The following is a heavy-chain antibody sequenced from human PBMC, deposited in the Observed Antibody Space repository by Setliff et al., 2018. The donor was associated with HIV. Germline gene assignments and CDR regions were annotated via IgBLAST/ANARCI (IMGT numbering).Heavy chain of an antibody. CDR2: IHTSGST. CDR1: GGSINSYY. D-gene: IGHD2-15*01. V-gene: IGHV4-4*07. J-gene: IGHJ3*01. CDR3: ARDRIEVVVDGPHDVFDV. Sequence: SETLSLTCIVSGGSINSYYWSWIRQPAGRGLEWMGRIHTSGSTNYNPSLTSRVTLSVDTSKNQFFLKLTSLSAADTAVYYCARDRIEVVVDGPHDVFDVWGRGTTVTVSS.